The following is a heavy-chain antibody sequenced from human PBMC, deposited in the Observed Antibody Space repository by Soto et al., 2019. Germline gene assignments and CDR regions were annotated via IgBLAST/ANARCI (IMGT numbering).Heavy chain of an antibody. V-gene: IGHV1-2*04. D-gene: IGHD5-12*01. CDR3: ARESGGATATLDYYCFYMDV. Sequence: QVQLVQSGAEVRKPGASVTVSCRSSGDSFNDYYIHWVRQAPGQGFEWMGWINPNGGVTKYAQKFQGWVSMTRATSIRTVYRQLSRLRSDDTAVYYCARESGGATATLDYYCFYMDVWGTGTTVTVSS. CDR2: INPNGGVT. CDR1: GDSFNDYY. J-gene: IGHJ6*03.